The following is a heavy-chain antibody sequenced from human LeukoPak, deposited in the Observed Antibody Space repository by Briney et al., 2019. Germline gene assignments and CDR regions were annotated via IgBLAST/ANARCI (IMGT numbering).Heavy chain of an antibody. J-gene: IGHJ5*02. Sequence: SVKVSCKASGYTFTSYAMNWVRQAPGQGLEWMGWINTNTGNPTYAQGFTGRFVFSLDTSVSTAYLQISSLKAEDTAVYYCARVREAYCSGGSCSNWFDPWGQGTLVTVSS. CDR1: GYTFTSYA. CDR3: ARVREAYCSGGSCSNWFDP. CDR2: INTNTGNP. V-gene: IGHV7-4-1*02. D-gene: IGHD2-15*01.